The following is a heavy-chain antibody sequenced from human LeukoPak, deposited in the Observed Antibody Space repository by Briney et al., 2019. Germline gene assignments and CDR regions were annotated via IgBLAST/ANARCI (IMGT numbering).Heavy chain of an antibody. CDR1: GYTFTSYY. D-gene: IGHD7-27*01. J-gene: IGHJ5*02. V-gene: IGHV1-46*01. CDR2: INPSGGST. CDR3: ARRPNWGRWFDP. Sequence: ASVKVSCKASGYTFTSYYMHWVRQAPGQGLEWMGIINPSGGSTSYAQKFQGRVTMTRDMSTSTVYMELSSLRSEDTAVYYCARRPNWGRWFDPWGQGTLVTVSS.